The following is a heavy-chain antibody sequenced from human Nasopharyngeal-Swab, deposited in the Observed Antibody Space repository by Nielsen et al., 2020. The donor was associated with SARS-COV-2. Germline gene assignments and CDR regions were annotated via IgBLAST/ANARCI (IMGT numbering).Heavy chain of an antibody. CDR3: AKVRTNYGMGLNGALDP. V-gene: IGHV1-69*13. Sequence: SVKVSCKSSGGTFRNSGFSWVRQAPGQGLEWMGGIIPVFGTPLYAQKFQGRGTISADESTTTTYMELSSLRSQDTAVYYCAKVRTNYGMGLNGALDPWGQGTLVTVSS. CDR1: GGTFRNSG. J-gene: IGHJ5*02. D-gene: IGHD4-17*01. CDR2: IIPVFGTP.